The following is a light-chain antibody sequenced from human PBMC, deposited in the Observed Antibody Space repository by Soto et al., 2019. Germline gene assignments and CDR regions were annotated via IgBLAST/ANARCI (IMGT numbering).Light chain of an antibody. V-gene: IGKV3-15*01. CDR1: QSVSSN. Sequence: EIVMTQSPATLSVSPGERATLSCRASQSVSSNLAWYQQKPGQAPRLLIYGASTRATGFPARFSGGGSRTEFTLTVSSLQSANFALYYYQQYNNWPPLTVGGGTKVVIK. J-gene: IGKJ4*01. CDR2: GAS. CDR3: QQYNNWPPLT.